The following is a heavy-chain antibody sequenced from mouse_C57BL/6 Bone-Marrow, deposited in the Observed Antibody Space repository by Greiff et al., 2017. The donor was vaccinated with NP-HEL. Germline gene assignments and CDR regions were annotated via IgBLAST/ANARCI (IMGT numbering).Heavy chain of an antibody. J-gene: IGHJ4*01. CDR3: ARRSDGYDYAMDY. Sequence: EVKLVESGGGLVQPGGSLKLSCAASGFTFSDYGMAWVRQAPRKGPEWVAFISNLAYSIYYADTVTGRFTISRENAKNTLYLEMSSLRSEDTAMYYCARRSDGYDYAMDYWGQGTSVTVSS. D-gene: IGHD2-2*01. CDR1: GFTFSDYG. CDR2: ISNLAYSI. V-gene: IGHV5-15*01.